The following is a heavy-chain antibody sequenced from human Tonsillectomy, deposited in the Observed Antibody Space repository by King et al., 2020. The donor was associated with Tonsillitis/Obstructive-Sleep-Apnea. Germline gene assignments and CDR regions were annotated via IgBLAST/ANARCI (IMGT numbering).Heavy chain of an antibody. D-gene: IGHD2-15*01. V-gene: IGHV3-33*01. CDR3: ARLGHGGYGMDV. J-gene: IGHJ6*02. Sequence: VQLVESGGRVVQPGKSLSLSCVASGFVFKDYGMHWVRQAPGEALEWVAVMWGEGGTQFYGESVKGRFFISRDNARNRVFLQMNSLRVEDTAVYFCARLGHGGYGMDVWGRGTTVTVSS. CDR2: MWGEGGTQ. CDR1: GFVFKDYG.